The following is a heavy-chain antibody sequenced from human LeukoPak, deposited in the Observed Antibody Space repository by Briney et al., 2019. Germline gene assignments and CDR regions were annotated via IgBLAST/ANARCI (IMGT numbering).Heavy chain of an antibody. D-gene: IGHD4-17*01. CDR3: ARDLDTTVTMKGMDV. CDR1: GFTFSSYA. CDR2: ISGSGGST. Sequence: GGSLRLSCAASGFTFSSYAMSWVRQAPGKGLEWVSAISGSGGSTYYADSVKGRFTISRDNSKNTLYLQMNSLRAEDTAVYYCARDLDTTVTMKGMDVWGKGTTVTVSS. J-gene: IGHJ6*04. V-gene: IGHV3-23*01.